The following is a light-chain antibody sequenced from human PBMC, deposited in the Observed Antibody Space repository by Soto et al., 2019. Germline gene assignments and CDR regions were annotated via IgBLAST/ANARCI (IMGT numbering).Light chain of an antibody. Sequence: DIQLTQSPSSLSSSVGDRVTFTCRWSQDITHFLAWYQQRPGEVPRLLIYGASTLQSGVPSRFSGSGFGKDFTLTITSLQPEDVATYYCQQSYSTPVTCGQGTKMDIK. CDR1: QDITHF. J-gene: IGKJ1*01. V-gene: IGKV1-27*01. CDR2: GAS. CDR3: QQSYSTPVT.